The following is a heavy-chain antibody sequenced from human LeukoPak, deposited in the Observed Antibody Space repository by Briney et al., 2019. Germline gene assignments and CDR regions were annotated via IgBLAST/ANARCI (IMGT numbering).Heavy chain of an antibody. CDR2: INANTGNP. V-gene: IGHV7-4-1*02. J-gene: IGHJ6*02. CDR3: ARDRQGYYYYGMDV. Sequence: ASVKVSCKASGYTFTSYAMNWVRQAPGQGLEWMGWINANTGNPTYAQGFTGRFVFSLDTSVSTAYLQISSLKAEDTAVYYCARDRQGYYYYGMDVWGQGTTVTVPS. CDR1: GYTFTSYA.